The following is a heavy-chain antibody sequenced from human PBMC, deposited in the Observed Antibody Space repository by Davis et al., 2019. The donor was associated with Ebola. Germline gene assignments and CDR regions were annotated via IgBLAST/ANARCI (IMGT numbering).Heavy chain of an antibody. CDR1: GGSLRSYY. Sequence: SETLSLTCNVSGGSLRSYYWSWIRQAPGKGLEWIGYIFYNGDTNYNPSLRSRVAISLDTSKNQFSLKLNSVTAADTAVYYCARVWNDYGSGSYYDYWGQGILVTVSS. CDR3: ARVWNDYGSGSYYDY. CDR2: IFYNGDT. V-gene: IGHV4-59*08. D-gene: IGHD3-10*01. J-gene: IGHJ4*02.